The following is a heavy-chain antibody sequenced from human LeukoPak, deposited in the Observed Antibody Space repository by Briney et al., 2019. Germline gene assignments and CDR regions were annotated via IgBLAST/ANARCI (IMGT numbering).Heavy chain of an antibody. CDR1: GYTLTELS. CDR3: ATDAGYSYGLDY. D-gene: IGHD5-18*01. J-gene: IGHJ4*02. CDR2: FDPEDGET. Sequence: ASVKVSCKVSGYTLTELSMHWVRQAPGKGLEWMGGFDPEDGETIYAQKFQGRVTMTEDTSTDTAYMGLSSLRSEDTAVYYCATDAGYSYGLDYWGQGTLVTVSS. V-gene: IGHV1-24*01.